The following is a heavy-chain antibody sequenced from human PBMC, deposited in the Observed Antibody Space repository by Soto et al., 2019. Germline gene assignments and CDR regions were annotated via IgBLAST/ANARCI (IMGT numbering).Heavy chain of an antibody. Sequence: SLRLSCTASGYTFSSYARHWVRQAPGKGLEWVAVISYDGSNKYYADSVKGRFTISRDNSKNTLYLQMNSLRAEDTAVYYCATPTKTYYDFWSGQTDYWGQGTLVTVSS. CDR3: ATPTKTYYDFWSGQTDY. CDR1: GYTFSSYA. V-gene: IGHV3-30-3*01. J-gene: IGHJ4*02. CDR2: ISYDGSNK. D-gene: IGHD3-3*01.